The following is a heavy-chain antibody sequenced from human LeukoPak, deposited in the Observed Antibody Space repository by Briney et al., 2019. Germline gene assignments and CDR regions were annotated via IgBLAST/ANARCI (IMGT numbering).Heavy chain of an antibody. Sequence: PSQTLSLTCAVSGGSISSGGYSWSWLRQPPGKGLEWIGYIYHSGSTYYNPSLKSRVTISVDRSKNQFSLKLSSVTAADTGVYYCARERVLGYSGYDFYFDSWGQGTLVTVSS. D-gene: IGHD5-12*01. CDR3: ARERVLGYSGYDFYFDS. CDR1: GGSISSGGYS. J-gene: IGHJ4*02. CDR2: IYHSGST. V-gene: IGHV4-30-2*01.